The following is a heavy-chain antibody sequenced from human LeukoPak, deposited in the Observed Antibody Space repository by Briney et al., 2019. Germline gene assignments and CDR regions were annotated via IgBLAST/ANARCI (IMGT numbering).Heavy chain of an antibody. CDR1: GFTFSSYA. V-gene: IGHV3-23*01. CDR3: AKDTRVYYYGSGSYWGFDY. J-gene: IGHJ4*02. Sequence: GGSLRLSCAASGFTFSSYAMSWVRQAPGKGLEWVSAISGSGGSTYYADSVKGRFTISRDNSKNTLYLQMNSLRAEDTAVYYCAKDTRVYYYGSGSYWGFDYWGQGTLVTVSS. CDR2: ISGSGGST. D-gene: IGHD3-10*01.